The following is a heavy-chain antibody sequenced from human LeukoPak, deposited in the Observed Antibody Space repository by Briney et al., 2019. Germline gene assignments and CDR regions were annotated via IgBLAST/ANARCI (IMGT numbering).Heavy chain of an antibody. V-gene: IGHV3-15*01. CDR1: GFSFSNAW. CDR2: IKSKGDGGTT. Sequence: TGGSLRLSCAASGFSFSNAWVSWVRQAPGKGLEWVGRIKSKGDGGTTDYAAPVKGRFTISRDDSKNTLYLQMNSLKTEDTAVYYCTLYYNAFDIWGQGTMVTVSS. J-gene: IGHJ3*02. CDR3: TLYYNAFDI. D-gene: IGHD3-10*01.